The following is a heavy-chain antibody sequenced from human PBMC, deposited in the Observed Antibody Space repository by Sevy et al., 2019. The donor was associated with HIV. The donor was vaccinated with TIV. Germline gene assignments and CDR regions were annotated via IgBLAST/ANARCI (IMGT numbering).Heavy chain of an antibody. J-gene: IGHJ4*02. Sequence: GGSLRLSCAASGFTFSSYGIHWVRQAPGKGLEWVAVISYDGNNEYYADSVKGRFTISRDNSKNTLYLQMNSLRAEDTAVYYCARDHYDFLTGYYRFDYWGQGTLVTVSS. D-gene: IGHD3-9*01. V-gene: IGHV3-33*01. CDR1: GFTFSSYG. CDR3: ARDHYDFLTGYYRFDY. CDR2: ISYDGNNE.